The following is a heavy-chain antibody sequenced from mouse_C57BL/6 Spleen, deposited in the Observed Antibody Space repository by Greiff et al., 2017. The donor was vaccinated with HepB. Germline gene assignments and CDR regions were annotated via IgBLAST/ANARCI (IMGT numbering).Heavy chain of an antibody. D-gene: IGHD2-1*01. V-gene: IGHV1-19*01. Sequence: EVQLQQSGPVLVKPGASVEMSCKASGYTFTDYYMNWVKQSHGKSLEWIGVINPYNGGTSYNQKFKGKATLTVDKSSSTAYMELNSLTSEDSAVYYCARIYYGNPYYAMDYWGQGTSVTVSS. CDR2: INPYNGGT. J-gene: IGHJ4*01. CDR3: ARIYYGNPYYAMDY. CDR1: GYTFTDYY.